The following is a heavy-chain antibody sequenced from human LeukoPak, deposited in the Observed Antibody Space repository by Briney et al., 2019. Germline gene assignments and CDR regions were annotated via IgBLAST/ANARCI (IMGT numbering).Heavy chain of an antibody. J-gene: IGHJ4*02. Sequence: GASVKVSCKVSGYTLTELSMHWVRQAPGKGLEWMGGFDPEDGETIYAQKFQGRVTMTEDTSTDTAYMELSSLRSEDTAVYYCATGLRYFEPRDYWGQGTLVTVSS. CDR3: ATGLRYFEPRDY. D-gene: IGHD3-9*01. CDR2: FDPEDGET. V-gene: IGHV1-24*01. CDR1: GYTLTELS.